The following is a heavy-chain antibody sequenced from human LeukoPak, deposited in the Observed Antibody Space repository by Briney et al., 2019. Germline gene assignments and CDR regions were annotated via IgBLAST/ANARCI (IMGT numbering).Heavy chain of an antibody. V-gene: IGHV3-23*01. CDR1: GFTFSSYA. CDR2: ISGSGGST. D-gene: IGHD3-10*01. Sequence: GGSLRLSCAASGFTFSSYAMSWVRQAPGKGLEWVSAISGSGGSTYYADSVKGRFTISRDNSKNTLYLQMNSLRAEDTAVYYCAKALMVRGVIYYYYGMDVWGQETTVTVSS. J-gene: IGHJ6*02. CDR3: AKALMVRGVIYYYYGMDV.